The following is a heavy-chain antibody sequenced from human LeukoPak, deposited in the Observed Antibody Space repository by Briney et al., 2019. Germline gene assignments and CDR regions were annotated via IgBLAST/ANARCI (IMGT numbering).Heavy chain of an antibody. CDR1: GGSISSYY. CDR2: IYYSGST. V-gene: IGHV4-59*01. Sequence: PSETLSLTCTVSGGSISSYYWSWIRQPPGKGLEWIGYIYYSGSTNYNPSLKSRVTISVDTSKNQFSLKLSSVTAADTAVYYCARDRAGYGSGPFDYWGQGTLVTVSS. D-gene: IGHD3-10*01. J-gene: IGHJ4*02. CDR3: ARDRAGYGSGPFDY.